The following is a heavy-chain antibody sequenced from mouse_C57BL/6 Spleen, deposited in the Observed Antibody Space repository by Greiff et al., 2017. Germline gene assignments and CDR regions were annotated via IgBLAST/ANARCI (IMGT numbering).Heavy chain of an antibody. CDR1: GYAFSSYW. CDR3: ARWEIYYDYDGDY. Sequence: QVQLQQSGAELVKPGASVKISCKASGYAFSSYWMHWVKQRPGKGLEWIGQIYPGDGDTNYNGKFKGKATLTADKSSSTASMQLSSLTSEDSAVYFCARWEIYYDYDGDYWGQGTTLTVSS. CDR2: IYPGDGDT. J-gene: IGHJ2*01. V-gene: IGHV1-80*01. D-gene: IGHD2-4*01.